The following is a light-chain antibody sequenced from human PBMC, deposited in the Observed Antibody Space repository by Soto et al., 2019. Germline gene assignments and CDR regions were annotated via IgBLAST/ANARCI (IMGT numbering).Light chain of an antibody. Sequence: IHMTQSPSSLSASVGDRVTITCRASQSISSYLNWYQQKPGKAPKLLIYAASSLQSGVPSRFSGSGSGTDFTLTISCLQSEDFATYYCQQYYSFPLTFGGGTKVDIK. CDR3: QQYYSFPLT. CDR1: QSISSY. J-gene: IGKJ4*01. CDR2: AAS. V-gene: IGKV1-39*01.